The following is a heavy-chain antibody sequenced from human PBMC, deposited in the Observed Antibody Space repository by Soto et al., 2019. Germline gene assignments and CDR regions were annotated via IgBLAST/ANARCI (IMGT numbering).Heavy chain of an antibody. CDR3: ARDFSSGWYMSNYYYYGMDV. Sequence: QVQLVESGGGVVQPGRSLRLSCAASGFTFSSYGMHWVRQAPGKGLEWVAVIWYDGSNKYYADSVKGRFTISRDNSKNTLYLQMNSLRAEDTAVYYCARDFSSGWYMSNYYYYGMDVW. CDR1: GFTFSSYG. V-gene: IGHV3-33*01. D-gene: IGHD6-19*01. J-gene: IGHJ6*01. CDR2: IWYDGSNK.